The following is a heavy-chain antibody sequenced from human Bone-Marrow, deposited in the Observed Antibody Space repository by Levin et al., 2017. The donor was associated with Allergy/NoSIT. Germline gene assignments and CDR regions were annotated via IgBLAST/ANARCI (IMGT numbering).Heavy chain of an antibody. CDR2: INGDASDT. CDR1: GFTFSTSY. J-gene: IGHJ6*02. CDR3: ARDLPFIFSYYGMDV. V-gene: IGHV3-74*01. Sequence: SCAASGFTFSTSYLHWIRQAPGKGLVWVSRINGDASDTSYADSVKGRFTISRDNAKSTLYLQMNSLRAEDTAVYYCARDLPFIFSYYGMDVWGQGTTVTVSS. D-gene: IGHD3-3*01.